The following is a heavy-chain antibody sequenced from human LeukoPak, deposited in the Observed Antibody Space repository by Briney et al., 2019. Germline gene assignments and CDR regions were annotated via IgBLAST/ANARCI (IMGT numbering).Heavy chain of an antibody. CDR1: GSIFSHYG. J-gene: IGHJ4*01. V-gene: IGHV3-33*01. Sequence: GGSLRLSCAASGSIFSHYGMHWVRQAPGKGLEWVAVIWSDAANRFYAGSVKGRFTISRDNSQNTLFLQMNSLRAEDTAMYYCARDAQRGFDYSNSLEYWGHGTLVTVSS. CDR3: ARDAQRGFDYSNSLEY. D-gene: IGHD4-11*01. CDR2: IWSDAANR.